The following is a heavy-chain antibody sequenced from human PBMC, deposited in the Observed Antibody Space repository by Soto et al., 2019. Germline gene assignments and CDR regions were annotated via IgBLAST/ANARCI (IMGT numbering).Heavy chain of an antibody. D-gene: IGHD3-16*01. J-gene: IGHJ3*02. CDR1: GYTFTSYG. Sequence: QVQLVQSGAEVKKPGASVKVSCKASGYTFTSYGISWVRQAPGQGLEWMGWISAYNGNTNYAQKLQGRVTMTTDTSTSTAYMELRSLRSDDTAVYYCARVPRIMITFGGGEDAFDIWGPGTMVTVSS. V-gene: IGHV1-18*01. CDR3: ARVPRIMITFGGGEDAFDI. CDR2: ISAYNGNT.